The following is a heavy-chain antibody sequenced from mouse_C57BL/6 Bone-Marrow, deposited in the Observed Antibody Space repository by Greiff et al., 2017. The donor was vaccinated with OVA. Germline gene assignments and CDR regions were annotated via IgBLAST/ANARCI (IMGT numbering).Heavy chain of an antibody. CDR2: ISDGGSYT. CDR3: ARAYGSLGYFDY. Sequence: EVKVVESGGGLVKPGGSLKLSCAASGFTFSSYAMSWVRQTPEKRLEWVATISDGGSYTYYPDNVKGRFTISRDNAKNNLYLQMSHLKSEDTAMYYCARAYGSLGYFDYWGQGTTLTVSS. CDR1: GFTFSSYA. J-gene: IGHJ2*01. V-gene: IGHV5-4*03. D-gene: IGHD1-1*01.